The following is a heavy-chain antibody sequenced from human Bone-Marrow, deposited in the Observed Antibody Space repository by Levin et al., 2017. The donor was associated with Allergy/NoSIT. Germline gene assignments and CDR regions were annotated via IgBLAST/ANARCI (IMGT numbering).Heavy chain of an antibody. CDR1: GFTSSSYW. J-gene: IGHJ5*02. CDR2: INTDGTTT. V-gene: IGHV3-74*01. CDR3: VRASNDGWPAYNWLDP. Sequence: GGSLRLSCAASGFTSSSYWMHWVRQAPGKGLVWVSRINTDGTTTNYADSVKGRFTISRDIAKNTLSLQMNSLRVEDTAVYYCVRASNDGWPAYNWLDPWGQGTLVTVSS. D-gene: IGHD6-19*01.